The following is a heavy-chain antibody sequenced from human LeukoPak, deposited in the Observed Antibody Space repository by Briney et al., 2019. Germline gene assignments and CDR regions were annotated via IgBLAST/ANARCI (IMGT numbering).Heavy chain of an antibody. CDR2: ISYDGNNK. V-gene: IGHV3-30*18. CDR3: AKLWGTYDPLDI. Sequence: GGSLRLSCAVSGFTSSGFGMHWVRQAPGKGLEWVAVISYDGNNKFYGDSVKGRFTISRDNSKDTLYLQMTSLRPEDTAIYYCAKLWGTYDPLDIWGQGTLVTVSS. J-gene: IGHJ3*02. D-gene: IGHD3-16*01. CDR1: GFTSSGFG.